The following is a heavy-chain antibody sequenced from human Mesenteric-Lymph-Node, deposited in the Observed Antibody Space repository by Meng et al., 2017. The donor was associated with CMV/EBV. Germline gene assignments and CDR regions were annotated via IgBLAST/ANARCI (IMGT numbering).Heavy chain of an antibody. Sequence: SVKVSCKAFGYTFTSFGISWVRQAPGQGLEWMGGIIPILGIANYAQKFQGRVTITADKSTSTAYMELSSLRSEDTAVYYCASSVLIAARPLNYYYYGMDVWGQGTTVTVSS. D-gene: IGHD6-6*01. CDR3: ASSVLIAARPLNYYYYGMDV. J-gene: IGHJ6*02. CDR1: GYTFTSFG. V-gene: IGHV1-69*10. CDR2: IIPILGIA.